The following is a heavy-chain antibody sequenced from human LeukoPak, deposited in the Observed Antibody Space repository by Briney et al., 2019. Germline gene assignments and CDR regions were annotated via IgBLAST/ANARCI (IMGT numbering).Heavy chain of an antibody. D-gene: IGHD3-3*01. Sequence: GGSLRLSCTASGFTFGDYAMSWFRQAPGKGLEWVSYISSSSSTIYYADSVKGRFTISRDNAKNSLYLQMNSLRAEDTAVYYCARVSAHYDFWSGLTGNNAFDIWGQGTMVTVSS. CDR1: GFTFGDYA. J-gene: IGHJ3*02. V-gene: IGHV3-48*01. CDR3: ARVSAHYDFWSGLTGNNAFDI. CDR2: ISSSSSTI.